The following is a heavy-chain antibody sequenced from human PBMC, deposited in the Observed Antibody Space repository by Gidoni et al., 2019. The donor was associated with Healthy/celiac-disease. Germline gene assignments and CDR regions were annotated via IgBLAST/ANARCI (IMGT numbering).Heavy chain of an antibody. CDR3: AGLNYGDYGGGDY. CDR1: GYTFTSYG. Sequence: QVQLVQSGAEVKKPGASVKVSCKASGYTFTSYGISWVRRAPGQGLEWMGWNSDYKGNTNYAQKLQGRATKTANTSTSTAYMELRSLRSDDTAVYYGAGLNYGDYGGGDYWGQGTLVTVSS. J-gene: IGHJ4*02. V-gene: IGHV1-18*01. D-gene: IGHD4-17*01. CDR2: NSDYKGNT.